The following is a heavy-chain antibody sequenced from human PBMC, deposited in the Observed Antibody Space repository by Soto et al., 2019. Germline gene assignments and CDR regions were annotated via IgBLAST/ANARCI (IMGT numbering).Heavy chain of an antibody. CDR1: GDTFSNYG. CDR2: ISLYSDGT. Sequence: ASVKVSCKTSGDTFSNYGITWVRQAPGQPLEWLGWISLYSDGTNYAQKFQGRVSMTTDTSTTTAYMELRSLRSDDTAVYYCARVVPGAEAWFGPWGQGPLVTVSS. J-gene: IGHJ5*02. D-gene: IGHD2-2*01. CDR3: ARVVPGAEAWFGP. V-gene: IGHV1-18*01.